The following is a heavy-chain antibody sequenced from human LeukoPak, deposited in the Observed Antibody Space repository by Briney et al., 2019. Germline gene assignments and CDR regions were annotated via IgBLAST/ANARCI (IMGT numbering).Heavy chain of an antibody. V-gene: IGHV3-21*01. Sequence: GGSLRLSCAASGFTFSSYSMNWVRQAPGKGLEWVSSISSSSSYIYYADSVKGRFTISRDNSKNTLYLQMNSLRAEDTAVYYCARRTLTGETLDFWGQGTLVTVSS. D-gene: IGHD3-9*01. CDR3: ARRTLTGETLDF. CDR2: ISSSSSYI. CDR1: GFTFSSYS. J-gene: IGHJ4*02.